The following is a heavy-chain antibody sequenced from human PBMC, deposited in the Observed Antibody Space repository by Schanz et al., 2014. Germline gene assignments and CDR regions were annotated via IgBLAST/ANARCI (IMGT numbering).Heavy chain of an antibody. D-gene: IGHD3-10*01. Sequence: EVQLVESGGGLVQPGGSLRLSCAVSGFTVSANYMIWVRQAPGKGLEYVSVISSNGGITYYADSVKGRFTISRDNSKNTLYLQMNSLRAEDTAVYYCAKDQGSYGSGSYSYFDYGGQGTLATVSS. CDR1: GFTVSANY. CDR2: ISSNGGIT. CDR3: AKDQGSYGSGSYSYFDY. J-gene: IGHJ4*02. V-gene: IGHV3-23*04.